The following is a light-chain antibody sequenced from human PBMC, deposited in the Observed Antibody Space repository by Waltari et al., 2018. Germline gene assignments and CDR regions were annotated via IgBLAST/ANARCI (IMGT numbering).Light chain of an antibody. CDR3: QQYHDYSA. V-gene: IGKV1-5*03. J-gene: IGKJ2*01. Sequence: DTQMTQSPSTLSASVGDRVTITCRASQSILTWLAWYQQKPGKAPRLLTYKAFNLESGVPGRFSGSASGTEFNLTISSLQPDDSATYYCQQYHDYSAFGQGTKLEIK. CDR1: QSILTW. CDR2: KAF.